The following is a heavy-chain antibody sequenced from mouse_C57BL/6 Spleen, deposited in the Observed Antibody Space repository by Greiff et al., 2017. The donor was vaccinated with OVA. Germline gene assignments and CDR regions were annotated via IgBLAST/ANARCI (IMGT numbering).Heavy chain of an antibody. D-gene: IGHD2-5*01. CDR3: ARDSNYVFDY. J-gene: IGHJ2*01. V-gene: IGHV3-1*01. CDR2: ISYSGST. CDR1: GYSITSGYD. Sequence: EVKVVESGPGMVKPSQSLSLTCTVTGYSITSGYDWHWIRHFPGNKLEWMGYISYSGSTNYNPSLKSRISITHDTSKNHFFLKLNSVTTEDTATYYCARDSNYVFDYWGQGTTLTVSS.